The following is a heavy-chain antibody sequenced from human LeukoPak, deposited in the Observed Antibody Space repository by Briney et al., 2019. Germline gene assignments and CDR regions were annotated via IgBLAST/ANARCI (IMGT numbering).Heavy chain of an antibody. CDR2: IKGDGSKQ. CDR3: ARDGDHSCGDY. Sequence: PGGSLKLSCAASGFAFSTNSMSWVRQAPGKGLEWVANIKGDGSKQYYVDSVKGRFTISRDNAKNSLYLQMYSLTAEDTAVYYCARDGDHSCGDYWGQGTLVTVSS. D-gene: IGHD2-2*01. CDR1: GFAFSTNS. V-gene: IGHV3-7*01. J-gene: IGHJ4*02.